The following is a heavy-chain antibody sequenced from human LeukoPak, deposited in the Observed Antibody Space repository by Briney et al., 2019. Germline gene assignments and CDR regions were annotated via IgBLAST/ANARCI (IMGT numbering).Heavy chain of an antibody. V-gene: IGHV3-33*06. Sequence: PGRSLRLSCAASGFTFSSYGMHWVRQAPGKGLEWVAVIWYDGSNKYYADSVKGRFTISRDNSKNTLYLQMNSLRAEDTAVYYCAKRRYSSGWFFDYWGQGTLVTVSS. J-gene: IGHJ4*02. CDR1: GFTFSSYG. D-gene: IGHD6-19*01. CDR3: AKRRYSSGWFFDY. CDR2: IWYDGSNK.